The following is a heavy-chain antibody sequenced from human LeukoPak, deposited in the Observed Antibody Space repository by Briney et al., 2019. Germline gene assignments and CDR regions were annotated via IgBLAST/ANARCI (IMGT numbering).Heavy chain of an antibody. Sequence: SETLSLTCAVYGGSFSGYYWSWIRQPPGKGLEWIGEINHSGSTNYNPSLKSRVTISVDTSKNQFSLKLSSVTAADTAVYYCARGRGRRANYYDSSGYIDYWGQGTLVTVSS. CDR3: ARGRGRRANYYDSSGYIDY. D-gene: IGHD3-22*01. CDR1: GGSFSGYY. CDR2: INHSGST. J-gene: IGHJ4*02. V-gene: IGHV4-34*01.